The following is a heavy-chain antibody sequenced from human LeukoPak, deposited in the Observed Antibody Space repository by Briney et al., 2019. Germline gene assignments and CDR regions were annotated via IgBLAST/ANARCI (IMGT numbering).Heavy chain of an antibody. Sequence: SETLSLTCAVYGGSFSGYYWSWIRQPPGKGLEWIGEINHSGSTNYNPSLKSRDTISVDTSKNQFSLKLSSMTAADTAVYYCARGRQQGREGSFDYWGQGTLVTVSS. CDR3: ARGRQQGREGSFDY. D-gene: IGHD6-13*01. V-gene: IGHV4-34*01. CDR1: GGSFSGYY. J-gene: IGHJ4*02. CDR2: INHSGST.